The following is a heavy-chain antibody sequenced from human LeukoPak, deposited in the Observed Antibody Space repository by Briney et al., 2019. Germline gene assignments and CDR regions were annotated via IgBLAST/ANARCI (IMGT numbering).Heavy chain of an antibody. J-gene: IGHJ4*02. CDR2: IYSGGST. Sequence: PGGSLRPSCAASGFAITDHHMDWVGQAPGQGLEWVSVIYSGGSTYYADSVKGRFTISRHNSKNTLYLQMNSLRAEDTAVYYCARSMGGYSDDWGQGTLVTVSS. CDR1: GFAITDHH. CDR3: ARSMGGYSDD. V-gene: IGHV3-53*04. D-gene: IGHD5-24*01.